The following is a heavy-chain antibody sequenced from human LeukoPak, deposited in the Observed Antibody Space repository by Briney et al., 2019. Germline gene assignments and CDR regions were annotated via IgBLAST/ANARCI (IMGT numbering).Heavy chain of an antibody. CDR1: GGSISSYY. CDR2: IYYSGST. CDR3: AGDRSIAARPKVTWFDP. J-gene: IGHJ5*02. D-gene: IGHD6-6*01. V-gene: IGHV4-59*01. Sequence: PSETLSLTCTVSGGSISSYYWSWIRQPPGKGLEWIGYIYYSGSTNYNPSLKSRVTISVDTSKNQFSLKLSSVTAADTAVYYCAGDRSIAARPKVTWFDPWGQGTLVTVSS.